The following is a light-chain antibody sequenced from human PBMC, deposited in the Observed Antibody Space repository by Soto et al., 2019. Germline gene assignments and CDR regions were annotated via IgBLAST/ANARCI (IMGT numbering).Light chain of an antibody. V-gene: IGKV4-1*01. CDR1: QSVLYSPNNKNY. CDR3: QQYYSVPQQ. J-gene: IGKJ1*01. CDR2: WSS. Sequence: DIVMTQSPDSLAVSLGERATINCKSSQSVLYSPNNKNYLAWYQQKPGQPPKLLVYWSSTRESGVPDRFSGSGSGTDFTLTISSLQAEDVAVYYCQQYYSVPQQFGQGTKVELK.